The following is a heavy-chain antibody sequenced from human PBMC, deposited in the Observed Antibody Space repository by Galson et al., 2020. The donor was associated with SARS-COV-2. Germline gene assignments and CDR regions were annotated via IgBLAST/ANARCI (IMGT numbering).Heavy chain of an antibody. CDR1: GGSLNNYY. Sequence: TLSLTCTVSGGSLNNYYWSWIRQPAGKGLEWIGRIFFNGNTNSNPSLKSRLTMSVDKSKNQVSLKLRSVTAADTAVYYCARDSIVETSTIDYWGQGTLVTVSS. CDR2: IFFNGNT. CDR3: ARDSIVETSTIDY. D-gene: IGHD1-26*01. V-gene: IGHV4-4*07. J-gene: IGHJ4*02.